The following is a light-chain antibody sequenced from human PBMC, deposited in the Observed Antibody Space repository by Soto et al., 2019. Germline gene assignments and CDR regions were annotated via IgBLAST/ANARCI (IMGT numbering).Light chain of an antibody. V-gene: IGKV3-15*01. J-gene: IGKJ1*01. CDR1: QSVSSD. CDR2: GAS. CDR3: QQYNNWPRT. Sequence: EIVMTQSPATLSVSPGERATLSCRASQSVSSDLAWYHQKPGQAPRLLIYGASTRATGIPARFSGRGSGTEFTLSINSLQSEEFAVYYCQQYNNWPRTFGQGTKVEIK.